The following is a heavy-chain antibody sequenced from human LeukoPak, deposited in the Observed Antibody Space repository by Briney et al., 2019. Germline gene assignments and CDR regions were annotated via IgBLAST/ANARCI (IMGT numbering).Heavy chain of an antibody. D-gene: IGHD2-2*01. Sequence: GASLKISCKASGSTFTTYWIGWVRQMPGKGLEWMGIIYPGDSDARYSPSFQGQVTISADKSISTAYLQWSSLKASDTAVQYCARLSAMSIGRGGDCWGQGTLVTVSS. CDR2: IYPGDSDA. V-gene: IGHV5-51*01. CDR3: ARLSAMSIGRGGDC. J-gene: IGHJ4*02. CDR1: GSTFTTYW.